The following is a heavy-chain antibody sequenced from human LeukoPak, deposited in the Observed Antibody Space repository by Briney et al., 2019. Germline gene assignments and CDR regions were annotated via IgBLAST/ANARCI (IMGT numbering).Heavy chain of an antibody. V-gene: IGHV4-4*07. J-gene: IGHJ4*02. CDR2: IYTSGST. CDR3: ARGRYCSSTSCYTGFDY. D-gene: IGHD2-2*02. CDR1: GGSISSYY. Sequence: PSETLSLTCTVSGGSISSYYWSWIRQPAGKGLEWIGRIYTSGSTNYNPSPKSRVTMSVDTSKNQFSLKLSSVTAADTAVYYCARGRYCSSTSCYTGFDYWGQGTLVTVSS.